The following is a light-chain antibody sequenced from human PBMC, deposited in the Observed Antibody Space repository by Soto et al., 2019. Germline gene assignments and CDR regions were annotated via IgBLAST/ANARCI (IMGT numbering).Light chain of an antibody. CDR1: SGSVSTSYY. Sequence: QAVVTQEPSFSVSPGRTVTLTCGLRSGSVSTSYYPSWYQQTPGQAPRTLIYSTNTRSSGVPDRFSGSILGNKAALTITGAQADDESYYYCVLYMGSGISVFGGGTKLTVL. J-gene: IGLJ3*02. CDR2: STN. V-gene: IGLV8-61*01. CDR3: VLYMGSGISV.